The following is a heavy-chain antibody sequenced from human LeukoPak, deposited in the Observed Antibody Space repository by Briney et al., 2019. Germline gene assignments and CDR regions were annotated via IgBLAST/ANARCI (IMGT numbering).Heavy chain of an antibody. CDR3: ARAFGDYPFWRFDY. CDR1: GFTSSSYW. Sequence: GGSLRLSCAASGFTSSSYWMTWVRQAPGKGLEWVANINQDGSDKYYVDSVKGRFTISRDNAKNSLYLQMNSLRAEDTAVYYCARAFGDYPFWRFDYWGQGTLVTVPS. D-gene: IGHD4-17*01. J-gene: IGHJ4*02. CDR2: INQDGSDK. V-gene: IGHV3-7*05.